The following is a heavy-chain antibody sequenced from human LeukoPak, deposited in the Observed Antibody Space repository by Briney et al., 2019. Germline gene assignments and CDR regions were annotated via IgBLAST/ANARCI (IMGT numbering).Heavy chain of an antibody. CDR3: ARLLAAANTDYFDC. Sequence: SETLSLTCAVSGGSFSGYYWTWIRQPPGKGLEWIGEITHSGSTNYNPSLKSRVTISVDTSKNQFSLKLNSVTAADTAVYYCARLLAAANTDYFDCWGQGTLVTVSS. D-gene: IGHD6-13*01. CDR1: GGSFSGYY. V-gene: IGHV4-34*01. CDR2: ITHSGST. J-gene: IGHJ4*02.